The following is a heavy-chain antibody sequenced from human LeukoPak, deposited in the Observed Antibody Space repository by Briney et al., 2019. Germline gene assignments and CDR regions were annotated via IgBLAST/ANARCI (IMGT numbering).Heavy chain of an antibody. V-gene: IGHV4-39*01. Sequence: NTSETLSLTCTVSGGSISSSSYYWSWIRPPPGKGLEWIGEINHSGSTNYNPSLKSRVTISVDTSKNQFSLKLSSVTAADTAVYYCARQLSHYYGSGSSHPSDYWGQGTLVTVSS. CDR3: ARQLSHYYGSGSSHPSDY. D-gene: IGHD3-10*01. J-gene: IGHJ4*02. CDR2: INHSGST. CDR1: GGSISSSSYY.